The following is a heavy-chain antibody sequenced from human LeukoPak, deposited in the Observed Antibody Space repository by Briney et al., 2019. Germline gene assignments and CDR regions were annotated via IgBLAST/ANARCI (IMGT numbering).Heavy chain of an antibody. CDR3: TKGLWVSIDY. V-gene: IGHV3-9*01. J-gene: IGHJ4*02. CDR2: ISWNSVSI. Sequence: GRSLRLSCAASGFTLGDYAMHWIRQTPGKGLEWVSGISWNSVSIGYADSVKGRFTISRDNAKNSLYLQMNSLRAEDTALYYCTKGLWVSIDYWGQGTLVTVSS. CDR1: GFTLGDYA. D-gene: IGHD2-8*01.